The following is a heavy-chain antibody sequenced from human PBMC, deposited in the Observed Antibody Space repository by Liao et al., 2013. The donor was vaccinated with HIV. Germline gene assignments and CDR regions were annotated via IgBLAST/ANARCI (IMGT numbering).Heavy chain of an antibody. Sequence: QVQLQESGPGLVKPSQALALTCIVSGESIDDDVYYWSWIRQPAGKGLEWIGRIYSTGTTNYNPSLKSRVTMSVDTSKNQFSLKLSSVTAADTAVYYCARAPGRPAWYFDLWGRGTLVTVSS. CDR3: ARAPGRPAWYFDL. CDR2: IYSTGTT. CDR1: GESIDDDVYY. V-gene: IGHV4-61*02. J-gene: IGHJ2*01.